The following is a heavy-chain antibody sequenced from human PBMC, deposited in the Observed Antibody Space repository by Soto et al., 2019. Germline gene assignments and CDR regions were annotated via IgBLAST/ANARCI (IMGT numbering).Heavy chain of an antibody. CDR1: GGTFSSYA. Sequence: SVKVSCKASGGTFSSYAISWVRQAPGQGLEWMGGIIPIFGTANYAQKFQGRVTITADESTSTAYMELSSLRSEDTAVYYCASIAARPGGWWFDPWGQGTLVTV. V-gene: IGHV1-69*13. CDR3: ASIAARPGGWWFDP. J-gene: IGHJ5*02. CDR2: IIPIFGTA. D-gene: IGHD6-6*01.